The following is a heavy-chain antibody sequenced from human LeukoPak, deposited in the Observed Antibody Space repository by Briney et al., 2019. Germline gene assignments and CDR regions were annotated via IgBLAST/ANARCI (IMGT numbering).Heavy chain of an antibody. V-gene: IGHV3-30-3*01. CDR2: ISYDGSNK. CDR1: GFTFSSYA. D-gene: IGHD2-15*01. CDR3: ARGPLGRYCSGGSCYPGGY. J-gene: IGHJ4*02. Sequence: AGGSLRLSCAASGFTFSSYAMTWVRQAPGKGLEWVAVISYDGSNKYYADSVKGRFTISRDNSKNTLYLQMNSLRAEDTAVYYCARGPLGRYCSGGSCYPGGYWGQGTLVTVSS.